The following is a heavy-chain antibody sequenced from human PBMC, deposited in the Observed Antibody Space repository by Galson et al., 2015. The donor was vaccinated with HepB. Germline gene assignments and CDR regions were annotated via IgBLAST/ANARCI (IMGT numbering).Heavy chain of an antibody. CDR1: GGTFSSYA. CDR2: IIPIFGTA. D-gene: IGHD3-10*01. CDR3: ARGASITMVRGVNPFYYYGMDV. Sequence: SVKVSCKASGGTFSSYAISWVRQAPGQGLEWMGGIIPIFGTANYAQKFQGRVTITADESTSTAYMELSSLRSEDTAVYYCARGASITMVRGVNPFYYYGMDVWGQGTTVTVSS. V-gene: IGHV1-69*13. J-gene: IGHJ6*02.